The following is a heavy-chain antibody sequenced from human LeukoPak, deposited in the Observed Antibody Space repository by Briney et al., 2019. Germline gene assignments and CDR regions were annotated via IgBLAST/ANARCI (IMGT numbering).Heavy chain of an antibody. D-gene: IGHD3-22*01. CDR3: AGLSLSYYDSSGPDFDY. V-gene: IGHV3-21*01. Sequence: GGSLRLSCAASGFTFSSYSMNWVRQAPGKGLEWVSSISSSSSYIYCADSVKGRFTISRDNAKNSLYLQMNSLRAEDTAVYYCAGLSLSYYDSSGPDFDYWGQGTLVTVSS. J-gene: IGHJ4*02. CDR1: GFTFSSYS. CDR2: ISSSSSYI.